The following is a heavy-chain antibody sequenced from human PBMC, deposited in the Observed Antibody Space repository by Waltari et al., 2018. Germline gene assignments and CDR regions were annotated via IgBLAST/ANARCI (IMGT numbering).Heavy chain of an antibody. CDR1: GFSLSSGYY. CDR3: ARLDYGDNEPLDY. Sequence: HLHESGPGLVKPSETLSLTCIVSGFSLSSGYYWGWVRQPPGKGLEWIGSIYHRGNAYYNPSLESRVTISVDPSSNQFSLKVRSVTAADTAVYYCARLDYGDNEPLDYWGQGTLVTVSS. J-gene: IGHJ4*02. V-gene: IGHV4-38-2*02. CDR2: IYHRGNA. D-gene: IGHD4-17*01.